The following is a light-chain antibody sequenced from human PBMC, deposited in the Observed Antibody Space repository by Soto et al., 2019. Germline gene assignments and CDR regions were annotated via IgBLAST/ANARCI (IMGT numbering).Light chain of an antibody. Sequence: QSALTQPPSASGSPGQSVTISCTGTSSDVGGYNFVSWYQHHPGKAPKLIIYEVNKRPSGVPNRFSGSKSGNTASLTVSWLQSEDEADYFCNSYAGSNIYVFGTGTKVTVL. CDR1: SSDVGGYNF. V-gene: IGLV2-8*01. CDR2: EVN. J-gene: IGLJ1*01. CDR3: NSYAGSNIYV.